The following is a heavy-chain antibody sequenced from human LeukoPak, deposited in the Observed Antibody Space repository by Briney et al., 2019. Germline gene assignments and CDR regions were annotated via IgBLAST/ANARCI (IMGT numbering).Heavy chain of an antibody. Sequence: PSETLSLTCAVYGGSFSGYYWSWIRQPPGEALEWIGEINHSGSTNYNPSLKSRVTISVDTSKNQFSLKLSSVTAADTAVYFCARRYCSSSSCYARFLDYWGQGTLVTVSS. CDR2: INHSGST. CDR1: GGSFSGYY. CDR3: ARRYCSSSSCYARFLDY. V-gene: IGHV4-34*01. J-gene: IGHJ4*02. D-gene: IGHD2-2*01.